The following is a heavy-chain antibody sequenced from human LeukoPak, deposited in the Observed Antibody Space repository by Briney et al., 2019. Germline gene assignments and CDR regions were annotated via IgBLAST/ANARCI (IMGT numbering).Heavy chain of an antibody. CDR3: ARDPSDYDFWSGYYVPYYFDY. CDR2: ISSSSSYI. J-gene: IGHJ4*02. CDR1: GFTFSSYE. Sequence: PGGSLRLSCAASGFTFSSYEMNWVRQAPGKGLEWVSSISSSSSYIYYADSVKGRFTISRDNAKNSLYLQMNSLRAEDTAVYYCARDPSDYDFWSGYYVPYYFDYWGQGTLVTVSS. D-gene: IGHD3-3*01. V-gene: IGHV3-21*01.